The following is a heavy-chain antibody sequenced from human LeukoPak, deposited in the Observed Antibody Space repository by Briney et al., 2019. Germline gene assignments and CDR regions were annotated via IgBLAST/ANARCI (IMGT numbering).Heavy chain of an antibody. CDR3: ARDEEYYYGSGSYYSRNWLYRFDP. D-gene: IGHD3-10*01. CDR1: GFTFSSYS. J-gene: IGHJ5*02. CDR2: ISSSSSYI. Sequence: TGGSLRLSCAASGFTFSSYSMNWVRQAPGKGLEWVSSISSSSSYIYYADSVKGRFTISRDNAENSLYLQMNSLRAEDTAVYYCARDEEYYYGSGSYYSRNWLYRFDPWGQGTLVTVSS. V-gene: IGHV3-21*01.